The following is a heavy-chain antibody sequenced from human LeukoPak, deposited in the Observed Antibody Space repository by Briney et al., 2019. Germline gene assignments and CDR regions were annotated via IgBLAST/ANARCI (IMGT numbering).Heavy chain of an antibody. CDR1: GFTFSSYE. Sequence: PGGSLRLSRAASGFTFSSYEMNWVRQAPGEGLGWVSYISSSGSTIYYADSVEGRFTISRDNAKNSLYLQRNSLRAEDTAVYYCARDGTPIHSSGWVYMDVWGKGTTVTVSS. CDR2: ISSSGSTI. D-gene: IGHD6-25*01. V-gene: IGHV3-48*03. J-gene: IGHJ6*04. CDR3: ARDGTPIHSSGWVYMDV.